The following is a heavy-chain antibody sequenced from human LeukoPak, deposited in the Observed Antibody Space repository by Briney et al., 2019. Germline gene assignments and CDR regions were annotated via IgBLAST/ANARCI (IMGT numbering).Heavy chain of an antibody. CDR2: ISGSGGST. CDR1: GFTFSSYA. D-gene: IGHD6-19*01. J-gene: IGHJ4*02. Sequence: PGGSLRLSCAASGFTFSSYAMSWVRQAPGKGLEWVSAISGSGGSTYYADSVKGRFTISRDNSKNTLYLQMNSLRAEDTAVYYCARGGEQWLVELYWGQGTLVTVSS. CDR3: ARGGEQWLVELY. V-gene: IGHV3-23*01.